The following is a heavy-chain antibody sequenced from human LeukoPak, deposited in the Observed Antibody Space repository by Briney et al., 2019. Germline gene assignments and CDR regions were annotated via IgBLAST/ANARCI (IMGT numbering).Heavy chain of an antibody. CDR2: IYPGDSDT. D-gene: IGHD3-22*01. CDR1: GYSFTSYW. J-gene: IGHJ3*02. Sequence: GESLKISCKGSGYSFTSYWIGWVRQMPGKGLEWMGIIYPGDSDTRYSPSFQGQVTISADKSISTAYLQWSSLKASDTAMYYCARQFHYYDSSGTNAFDIWGQGTMVTVPS. CDR3: ARQFHYYDSSGTNAFDI. V-gene: IGHV5-51*01.